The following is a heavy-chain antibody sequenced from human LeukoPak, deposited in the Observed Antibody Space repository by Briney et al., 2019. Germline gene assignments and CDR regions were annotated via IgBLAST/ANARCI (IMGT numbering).Heavy chain of an antibody. CDR1: TGSISTYY. J-gene: IGHJ4*02. Sequence: SETLSLTCSVSTGSISTYYWSWIRQSPGKGLEWIGYIYHGGTTSYNPSLKRRVTISVDSPKNQVFLRLTSLTAADTALYYCARHGGSLDYFDSWGPGSLVIVSS. CDR3: ARHGGSLDYFDS. CDR2: IYHGGTT. D-gene: IGHD2-15*01. V-gene: IGHV4-59*08.